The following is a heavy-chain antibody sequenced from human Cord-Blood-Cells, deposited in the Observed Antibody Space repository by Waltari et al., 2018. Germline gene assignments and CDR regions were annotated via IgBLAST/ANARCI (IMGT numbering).Heavy chain of an antibody. J-gene: IGHJ4*02. D-gene: IGHD3-10*01. CDR1: GGSFSGYY. V-gene: IGHV4-34*01. CDR2: INHSEST. CDR3: ARQHYGSGSYYNG. Sequence: QVQLQQWGAGLLKPSETLSLTCAVYGGSFSGYYWSWIRQPPGKGLEWIGEINHSESTNYNPSLKSRVTISVDTSKNQFSLKLSSVTAADTAVYYCARQHYGSGSYYNGWGQGTLVTVSS.